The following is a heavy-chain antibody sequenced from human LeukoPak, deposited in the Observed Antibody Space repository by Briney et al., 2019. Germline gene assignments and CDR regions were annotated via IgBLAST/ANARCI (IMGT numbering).Heavy chain of an antibody. D-gene: IGHD1-1*01. V-gene: IGHV3-21*01. Sequence: GGSLRLSCAASGFTFSSYSMNWVRQAPGKGLEWVSSISSSSSYIYCADSVKGRFTISRDNAKNSLHLQMNSLRAEDTAVYYCARAYNWNDAGDYWGQGTLVTVSS. J-gene: IGHJ4*02. CDR1: GFTFSSYS. CDR2: ISSSSSYI. CDR3: ARAYNWNDAGDY.